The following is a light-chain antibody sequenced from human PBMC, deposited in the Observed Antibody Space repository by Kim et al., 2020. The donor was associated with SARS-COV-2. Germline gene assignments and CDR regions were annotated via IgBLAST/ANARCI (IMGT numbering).Light chain of an antibody. Sequence: DIQMTQSPSSLSASVRDRVTITCRASQSISNYLNWYQQKPGKAPKVLIYDASSLQSGVPSRFSGSGSGTDFTLTINSLQPEDFATYYCQQGYNSPSTFGQGRRLEIK. V-gene: IGKV1-39*01. CDR1: QSISNY. CDR3: QQGYNSPST. J-gene: IGKJ5*01. CDR2: DAS.